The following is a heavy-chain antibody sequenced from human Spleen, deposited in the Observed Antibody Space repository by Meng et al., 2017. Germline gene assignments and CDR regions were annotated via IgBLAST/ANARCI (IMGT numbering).Heavy chain of an antibody. Sequence: QVQLRESGPELVKPSETLSLTCAVSGDSITNYNWWAWVHQPPGKGLEWIGEITHRGSSAYNPSLKTRVSMSIYKYKNQFSLRLTSVTAADTAVYHCLRGSGGSVWGQGTLVTVSS. CDR1: GDSITNYNW. D-gene: IGHD3-10*01. V-gene: IGHV4-4*02. CDR3: LRGSGGSV. CDR2: ITHRGSS. J-gene: IGHJ1*01.